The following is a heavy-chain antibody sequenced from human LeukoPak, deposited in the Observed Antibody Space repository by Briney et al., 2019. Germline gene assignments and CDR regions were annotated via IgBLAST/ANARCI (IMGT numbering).Heavy chain of an antibody. J-gene: IGHJ3*02. CDR1: GFTFSSYG. CDR3: VVVPAAMWYNDAFDI. Sequence: PGGSLRLSCAASGFTFSSYGMHWVRPAPGKGLEWVAFIRYDGSNKYYADSVKGRFTISRDNSKNTLYLQMNSLRAEDTAVYYCVVVPAAMWYNDAFDIWGQGIMVTVSS. D-gene: IGHD2-2*01. CDR2: IRYDGSNK. V-gene: IGHV3-30*02.